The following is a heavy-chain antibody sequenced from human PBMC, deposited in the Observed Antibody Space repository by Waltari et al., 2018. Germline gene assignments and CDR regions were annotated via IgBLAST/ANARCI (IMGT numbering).Heavy chain of an antibody. V-gene: IGHV1-3*01. CDR2: INAGNGNT. D-gene: IGHD3-10*01. CDR3: ARRITMVQGVNDHAFDI. CDR1: GYTFTSYA. Sequence: QVQLVQSGAEVKKPGASVKVSCKASGYTFTSYAMHWVRQAPGQRLEWMGWINAGNGNTKYSQKFQGKVTITRDTSASTAYMELSSLRSEDTAVYYCARRITMVQGVNDHAFDIWGQGTMVTVSS. J-gene: IGHJ3*02.